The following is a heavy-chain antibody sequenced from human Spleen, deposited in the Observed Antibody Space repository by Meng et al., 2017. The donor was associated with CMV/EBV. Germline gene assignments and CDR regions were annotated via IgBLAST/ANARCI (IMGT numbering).Heavy chain of an antibody. CDR2: IKSKTDGGTT. J-gene: IGHJ4*01. CDR1: GFTFSNAW. CDR3: TTGLRRTKYYFDY. V-gene: IGHV3-15*01. Sequence: SGFTFSNAWMSWVRQAPGKGLEWVGRIKSKTDGGTTDYAAPVKGRFTISRDDSKTTLYLQMNSLKTEDTAVYYCTTGLRRTKYYFDYWGQEPWSPSPQ.